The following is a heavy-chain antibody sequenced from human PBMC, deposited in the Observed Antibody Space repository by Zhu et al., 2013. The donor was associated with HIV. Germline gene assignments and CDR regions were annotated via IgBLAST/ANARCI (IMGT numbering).Heavy chain of an antibody. CDR1: GYTFTSYA. CDR3: AREEDGYYYDSSGYDY. Sequence: QVQLVQSGAEVKKPGASVKVSCKASGYTFTSYAMHWVRQAPGQRLEWMGWINAGNGNTKYSQKFQGRVTITRDTSASTAYMELSCLRSEDTAVYYCAREEDGYYYDSSGYDYWGQGTLVTVSS. D-gene: IGHD3-22*01. J-gene: IGHJ4*02. CDR2: INAGNGNT. V-gene: IGHV1-3*01.